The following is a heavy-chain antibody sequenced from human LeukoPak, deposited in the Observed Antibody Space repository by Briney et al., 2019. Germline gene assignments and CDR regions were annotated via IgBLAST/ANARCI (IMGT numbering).Heavy chain of an antibody. CDR1: GGTLSSYA. D-gene: IGHD3-10*01. J-gene: IGHJ5*02. CDR2: FILIFVTA. CDR3: ASGFGEFSPGLDP. V-gene: IGHV1-69*13. Sequence: SVKVSCKASGGTLSSYAISWVRQAPGQGLEWMGGFILIFVTANYAKKFQGRVTIPADESTSTAYMELSSLRSEDTAVYYCASGFGEFSPGLDPWGQGTLVTVSS.